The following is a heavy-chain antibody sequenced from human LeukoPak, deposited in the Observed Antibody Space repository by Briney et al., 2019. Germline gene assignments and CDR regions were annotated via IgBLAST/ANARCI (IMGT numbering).Heavy chain of an antibody. CDR1: GFTFSRHW. CDR3: ARAGSSIYYFDY. Sequence: PGGSLRLSCEVSGFTFSRHWMHWVRQTPGKGLVWVSRINSDGSSTSYADSVKGRFTISRDNAKNTLYLQMNSLRAKDTAVYYCARAGSSIYYFDYWGQGTLVTVSS. J-gene: IGHJ4*02. V-gene: IGHV3-74*01. CDR2: INSDGSST. D-gene: IGHD2-21*01.